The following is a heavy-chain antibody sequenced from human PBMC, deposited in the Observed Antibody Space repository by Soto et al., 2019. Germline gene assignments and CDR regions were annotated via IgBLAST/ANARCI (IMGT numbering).Heavy chain of an antibody. CDR2: TYYRSKWYN. J-gene: IGHJ6*02. V-gene: IGHV6-1*01. Sequence: SQTLSLTCAISGDSVSSHSAAWNWIRQSPSRGLEWLGRTYYRSKWYNDYAVSVKSRITINPDTSKNQFSLQLNSVTPEDTAVYYCARATIAAAGTNYYYGMDVWGQGTTVAVSS. CDR1: GDSVSSHSAA. D-gene: IGHD6-13*01. CDR3: ARATIAAAGTNYYYGMDV.